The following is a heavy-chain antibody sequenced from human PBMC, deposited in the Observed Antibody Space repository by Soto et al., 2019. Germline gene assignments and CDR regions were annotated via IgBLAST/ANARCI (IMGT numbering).Heavy chain of an antibody. J-gene: IGHJ4*02. CDR1: GFTFSSYA. D-gene: IGHD2-15*01. CDR3: ARLKYCFGDTCYSPFDD. CDR2: ISGSGRSA. V-gene: IGHV3-23*01. Sequence: GGSLRLSCAASGFTFSSYAMSWVRQAPGKGLEWVSAISGSGRSAYYADSVKGRFTISKDNSKNTLYLQMNSLRAEDTAVYFCARLKYCFGDTCYSPFDDWGQGTLVTVSS.